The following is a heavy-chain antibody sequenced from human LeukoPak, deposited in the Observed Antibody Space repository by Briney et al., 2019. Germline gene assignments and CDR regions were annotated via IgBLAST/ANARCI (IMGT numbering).Heavy chain of an antibody. CDR2: INTNTGNP. V-gene: IGHV7-4-1*02. CDR1: GYTFTSYA. CDR3: AIGYSSGWYPFDY. Sequence: ASVKVSCKASGYTFTSYAVNWVRQAPGQGLEWMGWINTNTGNPTYAQGFTGRFVFSLDTSVSTAYLQISSLKAEDTAVYYCAIGYSSGWYPFDYRGQGTLVTVSS. D-gene: IGHD6-19*01. J-gene: IGHJ4*02.